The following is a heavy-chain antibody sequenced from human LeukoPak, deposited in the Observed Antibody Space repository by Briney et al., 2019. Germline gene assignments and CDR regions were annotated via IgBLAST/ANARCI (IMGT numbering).Heavy chain of an antibody. CDR1: GFTFSDYY. CDR2: ISSSGSTI. Sequence: PGGSLRLSCAASGFTFSDYYMSWIRQAPGKGLEWVSYISSSGSTIYYADSVKGRFTISRGNAKNSLYLQMNSLRAEDTAVYYCARDRGYSYGLYYFDYWGQGTLVTVSS. D-gene: IGHD5-18*01. V-gene: IGHV3-11*01. CDR3: ARDRGYSYGLYYFDY. J-gene: IGHJ4*02.